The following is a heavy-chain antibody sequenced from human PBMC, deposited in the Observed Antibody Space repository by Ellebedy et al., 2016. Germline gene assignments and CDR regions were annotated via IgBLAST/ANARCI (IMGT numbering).Heavy chain of an antibody. D-gene: IGHD2-21*02. Sequence: SETLSLXXTVSGGSISSSSSYWGWIRQPPGKGLEWIGSIYYSGSTYYNPSLKSRVTISVDTSKNQFSLKLSSVTAADTAVYYCARIVVVTAIDAFDIWGQGTMVTVSS. CDR2: IYYSGST. V-gene: IGHV4-39*01. CDR1: GGSISSSSSY. J-gene: IGHJ3*02. CDR3: ARIVVVTAIDAFDI.